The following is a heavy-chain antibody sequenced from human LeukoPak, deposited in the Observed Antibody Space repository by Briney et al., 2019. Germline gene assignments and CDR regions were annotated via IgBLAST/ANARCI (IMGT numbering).Heavy chain of an antibody. CDR1: GGSISSYY. J-gene: IGHJ4*02. D-gene: IGHD2-15*01. CDR2: IYYSGST. CDR3: ARHIEGWYYFDY. V-gene: IGHV4-39*01. Sequence: SETLSLTCTVSGGSISSYYWGWIRQPPGKGLEWIGSIYYSGSTYYNPSLKSRVTISVDTSKNQFSLKLSSVTAADTAVYYCARHIEGWYYFDYWGQGTLVTVSS.